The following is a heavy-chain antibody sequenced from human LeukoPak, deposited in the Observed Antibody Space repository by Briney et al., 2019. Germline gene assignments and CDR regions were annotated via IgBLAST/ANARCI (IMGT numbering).Heavy chain of an antibody. D-gene: IGHD5-24*01. CDR3: ARRSRDGWYFDY. V-gene: IGHV3-30*03. CDR1: GFTFSSYW. Sequence: GGSLRLSCAASGFTFSSYWMHWVRQAPGKGLEWVAFISYDGSTKYYADSVKGRFTISRDNSKNTLYLQMNSLRTEDTAVYYCARRSRDGWYFDYWGQGTLVTVSS. J-gene: IGHJ4*02. CDR2: ISYDGSTK.